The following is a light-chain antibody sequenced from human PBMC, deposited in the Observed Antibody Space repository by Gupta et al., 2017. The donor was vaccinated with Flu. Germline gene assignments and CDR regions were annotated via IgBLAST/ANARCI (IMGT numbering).Light chain of an antibody. V-gene: IGLV2-23*02. J-gene: IGLJ2*01. CDR1: SSDVGSYNL. CDR2: EVN. Sequence: SITISCTGTSSDVGSYNLVSWYQQHPGKAPKLMISEVNKRPSGVSNRFSGSKSGNTASLTISGLQAEDEADYYCCSYAGGSTFVFGGGTKLTVL. CDR3: CSYAGGSTFV.